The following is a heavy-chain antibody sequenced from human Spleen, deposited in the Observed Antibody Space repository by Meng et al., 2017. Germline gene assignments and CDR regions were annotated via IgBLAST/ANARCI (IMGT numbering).Heavy chain of an antibody. V-gene: IGHV3-15*01. J-gene: IGHJ4*01. CDR1: GIIFSNAW. CDR3: SGHVDY. Sequence: ESGVGLEKGGGTYRLCCVASGIIFSNAWMTWVRQAPGKGLELIGCMKSNVDGGTVDYAAAVKGRFFLSRDDSENTFYLKINSLKNENKSVYYCSGHVDYWGHGTLVTVSS. CDR2: MKSNVDGGTV.